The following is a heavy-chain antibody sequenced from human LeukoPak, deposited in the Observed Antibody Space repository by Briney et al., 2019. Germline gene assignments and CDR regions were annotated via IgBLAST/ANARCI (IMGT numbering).Heavy chain of an antibody. CDR1: CGSFSGYY. CDR2: SNHSGST. Sequence: PSETLSLTCAVYCGSFSGYYWSWIRQPPGNGLEWMGESNHSGSTNYNPSLKSRVTIAVDTSKNQFSLKLSSVTAADTAVYYCARGTGIVVVPAAKRRRGSRIDPWGQGTLVTVSS. D-gene: IGHD2-2*01. CDR3: ARGTGIVVVPAAKRRRGSRIDP. V-gene: IGHV4-34*01. J-gene: IGHJ5*02.